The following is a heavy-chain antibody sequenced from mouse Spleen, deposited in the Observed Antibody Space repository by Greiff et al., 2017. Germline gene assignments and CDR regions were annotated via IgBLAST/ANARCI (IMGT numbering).Heavy chain of an antibody. D-gene: IGHD2-13*01. CDR2: IDPETGGT. J-gene: IGHJ4*01. CDR1: GYTFTVYE. Sequence: QVQLQQSGAELVRPGASVTLSCKASGYTFTVYEMHWVKQTPVHGLEWIGAIDPETGGTAYNQKFKGKAILTADKSSSTSYMELRSLTSEDSAVYYCTCGDYGDYAMDYWGQGTSVTVSS. CDR3: TCGDYGDYAMDY. V-gene: IGHV1-15*01.